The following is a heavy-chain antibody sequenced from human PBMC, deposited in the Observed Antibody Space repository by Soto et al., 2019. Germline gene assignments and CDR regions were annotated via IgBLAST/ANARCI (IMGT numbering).Heavy chain of an antibody. CDR3: ERGRADYDILTGYYLGGYMDV. V-gene: IGHV3-53*04. CDR2: IYSGGST. J-gene: IGHJ6*03. Sequence: EVQLVESGGGLVQPGGSLRLSCAASGFTVSSNYMSWVRQAPGKGLEWVSVIYSGGSTYYADSVKGRFTISRHNSKNTLYLQMNSLRAEDTAVYYCERGRADYDILTGYYLGGYMDVWGKGTTVTVSS. D-gene: IGHD3-9*01. CDR1: GFTVSSNY.